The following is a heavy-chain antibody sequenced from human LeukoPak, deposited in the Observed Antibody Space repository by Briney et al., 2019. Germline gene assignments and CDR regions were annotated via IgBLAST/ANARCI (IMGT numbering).Heavy chain of an antibody. D-gene: IGHD2-15*01. CDR3: ARGRSCPYGCYFDY. CDR2: IKQDGSEK. CDR1: GFTFSSYW. V-gene: IGHV3-7*02. Sequence: GGSLRLSCAASGFTFSSYWMSWVRQAPGKGLEWVANIKQDGSEKYYVDSVKGRFTISRDNAKNSLYLQMNGLRAEDTAVYYCARGRSCPYGCYFDYWGQGTLVTVSS. J-gene: IGHJ4*03.